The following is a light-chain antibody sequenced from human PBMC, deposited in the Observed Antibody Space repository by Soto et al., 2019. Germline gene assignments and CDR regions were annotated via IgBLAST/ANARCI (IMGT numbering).Light chain of an antibody. CDR2: AAS. Sequence: DIQMTQSPSSLSASIGDSVTITCRASQTIIGSLNWYQQKPGKAPRLLINAASNLQSGVPSRFRGSGSETDFTLTITSLQPEDFATYYGQHSYTTPRTFGQGTKVEIQ. CDR1: QTIIGS. J-gene: IGKJ1*01. CDR3: QHSYTTPRT. V-gene: IGKV1-39*01.